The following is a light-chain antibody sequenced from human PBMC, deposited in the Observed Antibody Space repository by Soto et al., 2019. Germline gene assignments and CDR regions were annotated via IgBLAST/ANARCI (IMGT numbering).Light chain of an antibody. J-gene: IGKJ1*01. V-gene: IGKV1-5*01. CDR3: QHYASYPWT. Sequence: DIQLTQTPSTLSASIGDRVTITCRASQSLSGWLAWYQQTPGKAPKLLISDAFRLESGVPSRFRCSGSGTEFSLTISSLQPGDSATFYCQHYASYPWTFGRGTKV. CDR1: QSLSGW. CDR2: DAF.